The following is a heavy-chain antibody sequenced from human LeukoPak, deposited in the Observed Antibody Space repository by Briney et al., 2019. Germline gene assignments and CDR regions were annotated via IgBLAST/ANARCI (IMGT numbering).Heavy chain of an antibody. V-gene: IGHV3-23*03. CDR3: VKLPSGSGSSFAFDS. CDR1: GFTFGSYA. Sequence: PGESLRLSCAASGFTFGSYAMSWARQIPGKSLEWVSIVSNGGVTTYYADSVRGRFTISRDNSRNMLYLQMSSLRAEDTAVYYCVKLPSGSGSSFAFDSWGQGTLVTVSS. D-gene: IGHD6-13*01. J-gene: IGHJ4*02. CDR2: VSNGGVTT.